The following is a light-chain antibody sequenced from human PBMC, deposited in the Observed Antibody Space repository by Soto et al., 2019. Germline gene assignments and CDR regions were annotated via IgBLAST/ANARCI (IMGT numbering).Light chain of an antibody. CDR3: QHYNSYSEA. V-gene: IGKV1-5*03. CDR2: KAS. CDR1: QSLSNS. Sequence: DIKMTQSPSTLSASVGDRVTITCRASQSLSNSLAWYQQKPGKAPKLLIYKASTLKSGVPSRFSGSGSGTEFTLTISSLQPDDFATYYCQHYNSYSEAFGQGTKVDIK. J-gene: IGKJ1*01.